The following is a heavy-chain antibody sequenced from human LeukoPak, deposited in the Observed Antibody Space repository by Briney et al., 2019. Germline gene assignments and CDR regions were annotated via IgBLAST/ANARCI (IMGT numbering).Heavy chain of an antibody. CDR2: ISGDGGST. D-gene: IGHD1-1*01. V-gene: IGHV3-43*02. CDR3: AKDLATTGTVYGMDV. Sequence: PGGSLRLSCVASGFTFDDYAMHWVRQAPGKGLEWVSLISGDGGSTYYADSVKGRFTISRDNSKNSLYLQMNSQRTEDTALYYCAKDLATTGTVYGMDVWGQGTTVTVSS. CDR1: GFTFDDYA. J-gene: IGHJ6*02.